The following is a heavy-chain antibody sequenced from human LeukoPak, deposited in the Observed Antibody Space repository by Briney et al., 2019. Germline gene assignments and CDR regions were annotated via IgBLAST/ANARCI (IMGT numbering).Heavy chain of an antibody. CDR3: AREGLELPSASLSTKYNWFDP. CDR2: ISSSGSAI. V-gene: IGHV3-11*01. J-gene: IGHJ5*02. CDR1: KFTFSDYY. D-gene: IGHD1-7*01. Sequence: PGGSLRLSCAASKFTFSDYYMSWIRQAPGKGLEWVSYISSSGSAIYYADSVKGRFTISRDNAKNSLYLQMNSLRAEDTALYYCAREGLELPSASLSTKYNWFDPWGQGTLVTVSS.